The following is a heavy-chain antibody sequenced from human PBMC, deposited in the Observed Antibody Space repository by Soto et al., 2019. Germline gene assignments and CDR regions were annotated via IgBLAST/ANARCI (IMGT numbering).Heavy chain of an antibody. CDR1: GGSINSGGYY. Sequence: KPSETLSLTCTVSGGSINSGGYYWSWIRQHPGKGLEWIGYIYYRGSTYYNPSLKSRVTISIDTSKNQFSLKLSSVTAADTAVYYRARAQTIFGIITVFYYWGQGTLVAVAS. J-gene: IGHJ4*02. D-gene: IGHD3-3*01. CDR2: IYYRGST. CDR3: ARAQTIFGIITVFYY. V-gene: IGHV4-31*03.